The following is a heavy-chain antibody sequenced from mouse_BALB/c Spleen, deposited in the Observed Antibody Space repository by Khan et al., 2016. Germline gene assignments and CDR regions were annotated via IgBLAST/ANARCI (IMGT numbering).Heavy chain of an antibody. V-gene: IGHV5-17*02. CDR2: ISSGSSTI. CDR1: GFTFSSFG. CDR3: TRMGYDFDRYFDF. D-gene: IGHD2-4*01. J-gene: IGHJ1*01. Sequence: EVELVESGGGLVQPGGSQKLSCAASGFTFSSFGMHWVRQAPEKGLEWVAYISSGSSTIYYSDTVKGRFTISRDNPNNNLFLQVTSLRSADTAIYYCTRMGYDFDRYFDFWGAGTTVTVSS.